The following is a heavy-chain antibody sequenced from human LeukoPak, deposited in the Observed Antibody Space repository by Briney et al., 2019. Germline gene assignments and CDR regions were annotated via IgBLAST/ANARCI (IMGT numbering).Heavy chain of an antibody. CDR2: IGGSGGST. Sequence: GGSLRLSCAACGFTFDDYGMSWVRQAPGKGLEWVSTIGGSGGSTYYANSVKGRFTISRDNSKNTLYLQMNSLRADDTAVYYCARSLGFGELLPIDYWGQGTLVTVSS. CDR3: ARSLGFGELLPIDY. J-gene: IGHJ4*02. CDR1: GFTFDDYG. D-gene: IGHD3-10*01. V-gene: IGHV3-23*01.